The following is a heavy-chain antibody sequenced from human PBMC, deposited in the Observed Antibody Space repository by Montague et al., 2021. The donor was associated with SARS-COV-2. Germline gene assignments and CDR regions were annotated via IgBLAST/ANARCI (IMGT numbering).Heavy chain of an antibody. V-gene: IGHV4-39*01. Sequence: SETLSLTCTVSGGSISSSSYYWGWIRQPPGNGLELIGSIYYSGSTYYNPSLKSRVTISVDTSKNQFSLKLSSVTAADTAVYYCVKIVGAADYWGQGTLVTVSS. CDR1: GGSISSSSYY. D-gene: IGHD1-26*01. J-gene: IGHJ4*02. CDR2: IYYSGST. CDR3: VKIVGAADY.